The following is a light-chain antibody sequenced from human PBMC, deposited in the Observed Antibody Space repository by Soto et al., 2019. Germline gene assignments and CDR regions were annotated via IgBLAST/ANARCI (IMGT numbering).Light chain of an antibody. J-gene: IGKJ5*01. V-gene: IGKV3D-20*02. CDR2: DAS. Sequence: EIVLTQSPGTLSLSPGERATLSCRASQSVSYYLAWYQQKPGQAPRLLIYDASSRATGVPDRFSGSGSGTDFTLTISRLEPEDFAVYYCQQRYNWPITFGQGTRLEI. CDR3: QQRYNWPIT. CDR1: QSVSYY.